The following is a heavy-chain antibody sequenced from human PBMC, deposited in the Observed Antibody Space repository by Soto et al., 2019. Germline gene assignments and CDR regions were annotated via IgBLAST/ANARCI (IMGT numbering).Heavy chain of an antibody. Sequence: QVQLAQSGAEVKKPGASVKVSCKASGYNFTSYSISWVRQAPGQGIEWMGWISSYNGNTKYTQKVQGRVTMTTDTSTNTSYMELRSLRADDTAVYYCARDFRSYWYDHWGHGTLVTVSS. J-gene: IGHJ5*02. CDR1: GYNFTSYS. CDR2: ISSYNGNT. D-gene: IGHD2-15*01. CDR3: ARDFRSYWYDH. V-gene: IGHV1-18*01.